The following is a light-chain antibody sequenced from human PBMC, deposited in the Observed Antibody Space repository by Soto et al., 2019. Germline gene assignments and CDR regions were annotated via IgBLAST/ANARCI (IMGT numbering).Light chain of an antibody. CDR1: SSNIGSNT. J-gene: IGLJ2*01. CDR3: VAWDDSLNGYVV. V-gene: IGLV1-44*01. Sequence: QSVLTQPPSASGTPGQRVTISCSGGSSNIGSNTVNWYQQLPGTAPKLVIYSNNQRPSGVPDRFSGSKSGTSASLAISGLQSEDEADYYCVAWDDSLNGYVVFGGGTKATVL. CDR2: SNN.